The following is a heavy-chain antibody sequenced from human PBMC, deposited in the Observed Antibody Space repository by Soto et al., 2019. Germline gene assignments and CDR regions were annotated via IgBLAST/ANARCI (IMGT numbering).Heavy chain of an antibody. V-gene: IGHV4-59*01. CDR3: ARSIFLSFSAPRTVWFDP. CDR2: IYYSGST. D-gene: IGHD1-1*01. CDR1: GGSISSYD. J-gene: IGHJ5*02. Sequence: PSETLSLTCTVSGGSISSYDGSWIRQPPGKGLEWIGYIYYSGSTNYNPSLKSRVTISVDTSKNQFSLKLSSVTAADTAVYYCARSIFLSFSAPRTVWFDPWGQGTLVTVS.